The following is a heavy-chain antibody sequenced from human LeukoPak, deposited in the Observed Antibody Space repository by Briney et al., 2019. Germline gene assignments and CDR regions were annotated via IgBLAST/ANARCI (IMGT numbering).Heavy chain of an antibody. CDR2: INHSGST. CDR1: GGSFSGYY. J-gene: IGHJ4*02. V-gene: IGHV4-34*01. CDR3: ARGRGVRGVIGGNYFDY. D-gene: IGHD3-10*01. Sequence: SGTLSLTCAVYGGSFSGYYWSWIRQPPGKGLEWIGEINHSGSTNYNPSLKSRVTISVDTSKNQFSLKLSSVTAADTAVYYCARGRGVRGVIGGNYFDYWGQGTLVTVSS.